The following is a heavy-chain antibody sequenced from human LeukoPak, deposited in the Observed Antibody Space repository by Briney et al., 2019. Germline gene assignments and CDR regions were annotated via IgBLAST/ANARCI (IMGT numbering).Heavy chain of an antibody. V-gene: IGHV1-46*01. Sequence: ASVKVSCKASGYTFTSYYMHWVRQAPGQGLEWMGIINPSGGSTSYAQKFQGRVTITRDTSASTAYMELSSLRSEDTAVYYCAREDCSGGSCYALGYWGQGTLVTVSS. CDR3: AREDCSGGSCYALGY. J-gene: IGHJ4*02. CDR1: GYTFTSYY. D-gene: IGHD2-15*01. CDR2: INPSGGST.